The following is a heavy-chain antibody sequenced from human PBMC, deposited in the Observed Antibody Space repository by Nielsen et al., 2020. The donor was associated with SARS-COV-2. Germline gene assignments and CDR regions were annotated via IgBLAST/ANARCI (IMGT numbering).Heavy chain of an antibody. J-gene: IGHJ4*02. V-gene: IGHV3-30*18. CDR3: AKDQGGAIDY. Sequence: GESLKISCAASGFTFSSYGMHWVRQAPGKGLEWVAVISYDGSNKYYADSVKGRFTISRDNSKNTLYLQMNSLRAEDTAVYYCAKDQGGAIDYWGQGTLVTVSS. D-gene: IGHD1-26*01. CDR1: GFTFSSYG. CDR2: ISYDGSNK.